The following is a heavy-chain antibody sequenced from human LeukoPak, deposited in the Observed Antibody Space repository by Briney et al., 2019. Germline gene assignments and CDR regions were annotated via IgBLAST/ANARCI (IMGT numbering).Heavy chain of an antibody. Sequence: ASVNVSCKASGYTLTSYAIHWVRQAPGQSLEWMGWINSDNGNTKYSPKFQGRVTITRDTSASTDYMELSSLRSEDTAVYYCARGAYDDYARYWGQGTLVTVSS. V-gene: IGHV1-3*01. J-gene: IGHJ4*02. CDR2: INSDNGNT. CDR1: GYTLTSYA. D-gene: IGHD4-17*01. CDR3: ARGAYDDYARY.